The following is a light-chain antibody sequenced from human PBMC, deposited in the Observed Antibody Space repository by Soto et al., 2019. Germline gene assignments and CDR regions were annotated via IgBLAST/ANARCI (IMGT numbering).Light chain of an antibody. CDR1: QGISSY. Sequence: DIQLTQSPSFLSASVGDGITITCRASQGISSYLAWYQQKPGKAPKLLIHTASTLQSGVPSRCSGSGAGTEFTITISLLQPEDFANYYWQQRNSYPITFGQGTRLEIK. CDR3: QQRNSYPIT. J-gene: IGKJ5*01. V-gene: IGKV1-9*01. CDR2: TAS.